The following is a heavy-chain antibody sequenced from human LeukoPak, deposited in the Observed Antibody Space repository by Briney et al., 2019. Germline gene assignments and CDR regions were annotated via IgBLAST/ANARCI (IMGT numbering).Heavy chain of an antibody. D-gene: IGHD6-25*01. Sequence: PSETLSLTCGVSGGSVSSTNWWTWIRPPPGKGLEWIGEVHLDGRTNFNPSLKSRLTMSVDLSENHVSLKLTSVTAADTAVYYCGREGGFYRPLDYSGQGTLVTVSS. CDR1: GGSVSSTNW. CDR2: VHLDGRT. J-gene: IGHJ4*02. CDR3: GREGGFYRPLDY. V-gene: IGHV4-4*02.